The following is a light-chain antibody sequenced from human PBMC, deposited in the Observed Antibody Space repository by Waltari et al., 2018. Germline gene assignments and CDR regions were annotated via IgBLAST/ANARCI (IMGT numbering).Light chain of an antibody. CDR1: SFNLRSNT. CDR2: NND. V-gene: IGLV1-44*01. J-gene: IGLJ3*02. CDR3: AAWDDSLNGPV. Sequence: QSVLTQPPSASGTPGQRVPISCSGRSFNLRSNTLTWYRQFPGTAPKLLIYNNDQRPPGVPDRFSGSKSGTSASLAISGLQSEHEADYYCAAWDDSLNGPVFGGGTKLTVL.